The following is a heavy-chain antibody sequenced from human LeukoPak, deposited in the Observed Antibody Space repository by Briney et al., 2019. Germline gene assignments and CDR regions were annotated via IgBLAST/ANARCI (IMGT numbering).Heavy chain of an antibody. CDR2: INVYNGNT. CDR1: GYTFTTSG. Sequence: ASVKVSCKASGYTFTTSGINWVRQAPGQGLEWMGCINVYNGNTNYAQKFQGRITMTRDTSTSTAYMELRSLKSDDTAVYYCARGLVVPAAMGEFDYWGQGTLVTVSS. CDR3: ARGLVVPAAMGEFDY. D-gene: IGHD2-2*01. V-gene: IGHV1-18*01. J-gene: IGHJ4*02.